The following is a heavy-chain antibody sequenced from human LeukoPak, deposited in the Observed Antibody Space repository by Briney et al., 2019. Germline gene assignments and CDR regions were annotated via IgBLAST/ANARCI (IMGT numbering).Heavy chain of an antibody. CDR1: GFTFSHYG. Sequence: GGSLRLSCATSGFTFSHYGMHWVRQAPGKGLEWVAVIWSDATNKYYADSVKGRFTISRDYSKNSLYLQMSSLRAEDTATYYCARDAQRGFDYSNSLQYWGQETLVTVSS. CDR2: IWSDATNK. J-gene: IGHJ4*02. CDR3: ARDAQRGFDYSNSLQY. D-gene: IGHD4-11*01. V-gene: IGHV3-33*08.